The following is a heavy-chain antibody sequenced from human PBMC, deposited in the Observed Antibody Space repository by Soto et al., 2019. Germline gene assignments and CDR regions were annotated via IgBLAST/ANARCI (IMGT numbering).Heavy chain of an antibody. Sequence: PSETLSLTWTVSGGSITNRTHYWGWLRQPPGKGLEWSGTIYYSGSTYYNPSLKSRATISVHTSKNQFSLKLTSVTAADTAVYYCDRHANRNYYDAFDIWGQGTMVTVS. D-gene: IGHD3-10*01. V-gene: IGHV4-39*01. J-gene: IGHJ3*02. CDR1: GGSITNRTHY. CDR2: IYYSGST. CDR3: DRHANRNYYDAFDI.